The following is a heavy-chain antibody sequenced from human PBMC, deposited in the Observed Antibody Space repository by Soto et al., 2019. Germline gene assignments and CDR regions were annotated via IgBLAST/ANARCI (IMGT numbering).Heavy chain of an antibody. CDR1: GYTFTSYY. CDR3: ARRHYPGCINAVCYPLDY. D-gene: IGHD2-8*01. Sequence: QVQLVQSGAEVKKPGASVKISCKASGYTFTSYYMHWVRQAPGQGLEWMGIINPSGGSTNYAQKPLCRVAMTRHTSTSTVYMERNGLRSEDTAVYYCARRHYPGCINAVCYPLDYWGQGSLVTVSS. V-gene: IGHV1-46*01. CDR2: INPSGGST. J-gene: IGHJ4*02.